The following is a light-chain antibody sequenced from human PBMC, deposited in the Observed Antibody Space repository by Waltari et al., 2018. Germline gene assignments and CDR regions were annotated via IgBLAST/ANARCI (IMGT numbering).Light chain of an antibody. CDR2: RNN. CDR3: AAWDDSLSGVV. V-gene: IGLV1-47*01. Sequence: QSVLTQPPSASGTPGQRVTISCSGSSSNIGSNHVYWYQQLPGTAPKLLIYRNNQRPSGVPVRFTGSKSGPSASLAISGLRSEDEADYYCAAWDDSLSGVVFGGGTKLTVL. J-gene: IGLJ2*01. CDR1: SSNIGSNH.